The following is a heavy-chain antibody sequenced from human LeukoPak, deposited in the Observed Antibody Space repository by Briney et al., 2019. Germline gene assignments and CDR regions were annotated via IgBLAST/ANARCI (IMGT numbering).Heavy chain of an antibody. CDR2: ISAYNGNT. J-gene: IGHJ4*02. D-gene: IGHD3-22*01. CDR3: ARVRVYYYDSSGYYQKTTLDY. V-gene: IGHV1-18*01. Sequence: ASVKVSCKASGYTFTSYGISWVRQAPGQGLEWMGWISAYNGNTNYAQKLQSRVTMTTDTSTSTAYMELRSLRSDDTAVYYCARVRVYYYDSSGYYQKTTLDYWGQGTLVTVSS. CDR1: GYTFTSYG.